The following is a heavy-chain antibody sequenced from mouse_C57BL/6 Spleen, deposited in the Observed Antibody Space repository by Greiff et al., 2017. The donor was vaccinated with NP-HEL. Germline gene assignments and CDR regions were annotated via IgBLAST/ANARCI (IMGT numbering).Heavy chain of an antibody. CDR2: INPYNGGT. CDR1: GYTFTDYY. J-gene: IGHJ2*01. Sequence: EVQRVESGPVLVKPGASVKMSCKASGYTFTDYYMNWVKQSHGKSLEWIGVINPYNGGTSYNQKFKGKATLTVDKSSSTAYMELNSLTSEDSAVYYCARLGSKRNDYWGQGTTLTVSS. V-gene: IGHV1-19*01. D-gene: IGHD2-5*01. CDR3: ARLGSKRNDY.